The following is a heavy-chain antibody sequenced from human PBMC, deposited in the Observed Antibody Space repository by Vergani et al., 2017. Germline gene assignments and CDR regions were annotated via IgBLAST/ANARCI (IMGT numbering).Heavy chain of an antibody. Sequence: QVQLQESGPGLVKPSETLSLTCTVSGGSISSYYWSWIRQPPGKGLEWIGYIYYSGSTNYNPSLKSRVTISVDTSKNQFSLKLSSVTAADTAVYYCARGINFWYYYDSSGYYFDYWGQGTLVTVSS. D-gene: IGHD3-22*01. V-gene: IGHV4-59*01. J-gene: IGHJ4*02. CDR1: GGSISSYY. CDR2: IYYSGST. CDR3: ARGINFWYYYDSSGYYFDY.